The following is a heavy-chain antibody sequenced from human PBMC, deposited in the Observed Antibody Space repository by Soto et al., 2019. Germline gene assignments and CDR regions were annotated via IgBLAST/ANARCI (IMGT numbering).Heavy chain of an antibody. V-gene: IGHV1-58*01. Sequence: QIQVVQSGPEVKEPGTSVKVSCKTSGFTFSNSAVQWVRQARGQRLEWVGWIIVANGQTNYAQTLQERVTISRDMSTITAYKKLSSLRSEDKAVYYCAAELYSGGACYHFDSWGQGALVTVSS. D-gene: IGHD2-21*02. J-gene: IGHJ4*02. CDR2: IIVANGQT. CDR1: GFTFSNSA. CDR3: AAELYSGGACYHFDS.